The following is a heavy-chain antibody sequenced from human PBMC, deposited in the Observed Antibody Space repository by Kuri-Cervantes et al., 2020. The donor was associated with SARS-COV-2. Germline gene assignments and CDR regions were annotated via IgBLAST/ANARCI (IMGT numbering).Heavy chain of an antibody. Sequence: GGSLRLSCAASGFTFSSYAMSWVRQAPGKGLEWVSYSSSSSSTIYYADSVKGRFTISRDNAKNSLYLQMNSLRAEDTAVYYCARDCGGDCSQYLFDYWGQGTLVTVSS. J-gene: IGHJ4*02. CDR1: GFTFSSYA. CDR3: ARDCGGDCSQYLFDY. D-gene: IGHD2-21*01. CDR2: SSSSSSTI. V-gene: IGHV3-48*01.